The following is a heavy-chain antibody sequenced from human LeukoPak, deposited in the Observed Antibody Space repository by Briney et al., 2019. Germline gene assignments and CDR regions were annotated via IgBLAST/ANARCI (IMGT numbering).Heavy chain of an antibody. V-gene: IGHV1-18*01. D-gene: IGHD3-9*01. Sequence: ASVKVSCKASGYTFTSYGISWVRQAPGQGLEWMGWISAYNGNTNYAQKLQGRVTMTTDTSTSTAYMELRSLRSDDTAVYYCARGGLDWLLYSQFDYWGQGTLVTASS. CDR3: ARGGLDWLLYSQFDY. CDR1: GYTFTSYG. CDR2: ISAYNGNT. J-gene: IGHJ4*02.